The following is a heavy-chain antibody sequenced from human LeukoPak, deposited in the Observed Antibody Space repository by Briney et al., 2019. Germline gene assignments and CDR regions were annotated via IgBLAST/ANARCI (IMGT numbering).Heavy chain of an antibody. Sequence: SETLSLTCTVSGGSISSGGYYWSWIRQPPGKGLEWIGYIYHSGSTYYNPSLKSRVTISVDRSKNQFSLRLSSVTAADTAVYYCARRYSYGPPYFDYWGQGTLVTVSS. V-gene: IGHV4-30-2*01. D-gene: IGHD5-18*01. J-gene: IGHJ4*02. CDR2: IYHSGST. CDR3: ARRYSYGPPYFDY. CDR1: GGSISSGGYY.